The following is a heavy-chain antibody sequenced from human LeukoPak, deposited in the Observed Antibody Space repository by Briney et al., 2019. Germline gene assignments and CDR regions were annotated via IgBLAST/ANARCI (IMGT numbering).Heavy chain of an antibody. J-gene: IGHJ4*02. CDR1: GGSISSSSYY. CDR3: ASRRGALK. D-gene: IGHD1-26*01. CDR2: IYYSGST. Sequence: SETLSLTCTVSGGSISSSSYYWGWIRQPPGKGLEWIGSIYYSGSTYYNPSLKSRVTISVDTSKNQFSLKLSSVTAADTAVYYCASRRGALKWGQGTLVTVSS. V-gene: IGHV4-39*01.